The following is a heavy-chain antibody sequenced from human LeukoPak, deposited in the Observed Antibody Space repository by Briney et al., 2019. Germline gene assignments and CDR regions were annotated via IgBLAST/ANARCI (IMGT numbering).Heavy chain of an antibody. V-gene: IGHV1-2*06. CDR1: GYTFTGYY. D-gene: IGHD3-22*01. Sequence: ASMKVSCKASGYTFTGYYMHWVRQAPGQGLEWMGRINPNSGGTNYAQKFRGRVTMTRDTSISTAYMELSRLRSDDTAVYYCARGLLHWNYYDSSGSAEISCWGQGTLVTVSS. J-gene: IGHJ4*02. CDR2: INPNSGGT. CDR3: ARGLLHWNYYDSSGSAEISC.